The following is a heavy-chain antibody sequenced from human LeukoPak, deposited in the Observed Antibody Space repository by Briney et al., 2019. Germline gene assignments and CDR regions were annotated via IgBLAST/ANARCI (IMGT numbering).Heavy chain of an antibody. CDR3: ARGGEGYAFWSGYATRYYFDY. CDR2: INHSGST. Sequence: SETLSLTCAVYGESFSGYYWSWIRQPPGKGLEWIGEINHSGSTNYNPSLKSRVTISVDTSKNQFSLKLSSVTAADTAVYYCARGGEGYAFWSGYATRYYFDYWGQGTPVTVSS. V-gene: IGHV4-34*01. J-gene: IGHJ4*02. CDR1: GESFSGYY. D-gene: IGHD3-3*01.